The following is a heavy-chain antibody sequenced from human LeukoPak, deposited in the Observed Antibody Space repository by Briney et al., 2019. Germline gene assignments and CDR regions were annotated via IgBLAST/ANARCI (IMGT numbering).Heavy chain of an antibody. CDR2: IKQDGSEK. Sequence: PGGSLRLSCAASGFTFDNYAMSWVRQAPGKGLEWVANIKQDGSEKYYVDSVKGRFTISRDNAKNSLYLQMSSLRGDDTALYYCASEDNTGSSAYWGQGTLVTVSS. CDR1: GFTFDNYA. V-gene: IGHV3-7*01. CDR3: ASEDNTGSSAY. D-gene: IGHD3-22*01. J-gene: IGHJ4*02.